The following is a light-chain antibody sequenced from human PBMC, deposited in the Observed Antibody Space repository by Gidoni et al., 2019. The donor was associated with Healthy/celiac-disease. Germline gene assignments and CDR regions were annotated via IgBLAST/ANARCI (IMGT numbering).Light chain of an antibody. V-gene: IGKV1-33*01. CDR2: DAS. CDR3: QQYDNLVIT. J-gene: IGKJ5*01. Sequence: DIQMTQSPSSLSASVGDRVTITCQASQDISNYLNWYQQKPGKAPKLLIYDASNLETGVPSRFSGSGSGTDFTFTISSLQPEDIATYYCQQYDNLVITFXQXTRLXIK. CDR1: QDISNY.